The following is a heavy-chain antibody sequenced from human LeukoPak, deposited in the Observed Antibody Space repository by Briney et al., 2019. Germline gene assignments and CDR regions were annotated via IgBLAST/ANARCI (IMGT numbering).Heavy chain of an antibody. D-gene: IGHD1-26*01. Sequence: SETLSLTCTVSGGSIRTDGSCWAWIRHPPGKGLEWIGSIYIDGITHYSSYLQSRVTLSIDTSKKHLSLRPTAVTAADTAVFDCARLFPRAWEYRYGMDVWGQGTAVAVSS. CDR1: GGSIRTDGSC. J-gene: IGHJ6*02. CDR3: ARLFPRAWEYRYGMDV. CDR2: IYIDGIT. V-gene: IGHV4-39*02.